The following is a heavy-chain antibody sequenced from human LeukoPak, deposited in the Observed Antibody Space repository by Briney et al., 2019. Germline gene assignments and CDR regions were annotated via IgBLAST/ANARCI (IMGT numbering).Heavy chain of an antibody. Sequence: GGSLRLSCAASGFTFSSYWMSWVRQAPGKGLGWVANIKQDGREKYYVDSVKGRFTISRDNAKNSLYLQMNSLRAEDTAVYYCARVLYPVYYFDYWGQGTLVTVSS. V-gene: IGHV3-7*01. D-gene: IGHD2-8*01. CDR2: IKQDGREK. CDR3: ARVLYPVYYFDY. J-gene: IGHJ4*02. CDR1: GFTFSSYW.